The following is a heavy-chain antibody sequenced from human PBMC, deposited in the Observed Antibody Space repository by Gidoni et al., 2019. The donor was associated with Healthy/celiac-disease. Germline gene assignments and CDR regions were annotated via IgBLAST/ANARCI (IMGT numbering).Heavy chain of an antibody. CDR1: GYSITSGYY. V-gene: IGHV4-38-2*02. CDR3: ARGVVVVIYPYNWFDP. D-gene: IGHD3-22*01. CDR2: IYHSGST. Sequence: QVQLQESGPGLVNPSETLSLTCTVSGYSITSGYYGGWIRQPPGKGLEWIGSIYHSGSTYYNPSLKGRVTISVDTSKHQFSLKLSSVTAADTAVYYCARGVVVVIYPYNWFDPWGQGTLVTVSS. J-gene: IGHJ5*02.